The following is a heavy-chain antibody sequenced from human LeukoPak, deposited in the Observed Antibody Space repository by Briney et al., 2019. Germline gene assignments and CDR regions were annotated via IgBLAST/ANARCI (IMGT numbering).Heavy chain of an antibody. CDR2: IYYSGST. CDR3: ARTAVTNGVGY. Sequence: SETLSLTCTVSGGSLRSSSYYWGWIRQPPGKGLEWIGSIYYSGSTYYNPSLKSRVTISVDTSKNQFSLKLSSVTAADTAVYYCARTAVTNGVGYWGQGTLVTVSS. J-gene: IGHJ4*02. V-gene: IGHV4-39*01. D-gene: IGHD4-17*01. CDR1: GGSLRSSSYY.